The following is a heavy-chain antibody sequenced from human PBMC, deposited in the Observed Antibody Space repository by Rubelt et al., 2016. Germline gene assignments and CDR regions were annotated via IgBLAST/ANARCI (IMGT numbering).Heavy chain of an antibody. CDR3: ARHSGGYGERSSFDY. Sequence: QLQLQESGPGLVKPSETLSLTCTVSGGSISSSSYYWGWLRQPPGKGLEWIGSVYYSGSTYYNPSLKSRVTISVDTSKNHFSLKLSSVTAADTAVYYCARHSGGYGERSSFDYWGQGTLVTVSS. CDR1: GGSISSSSYY. CDR2: VYYSGST. V-gene: IGHV4-39*01. D-gene: IGHD4/OR15-4a*01. J-gene: IGHJ4*02.